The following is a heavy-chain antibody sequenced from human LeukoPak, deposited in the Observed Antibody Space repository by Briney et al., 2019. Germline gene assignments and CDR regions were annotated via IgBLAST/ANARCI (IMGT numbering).Heavy chain of an antibody. D-gene: IGHD4-17*01. Sequence: TGGSLRLSCAASGFTFSSYSMNWVRQAPGKGLEWVSSISSSSSYIYYADSVKGRFTISRDNAKNSLYLQMNSLRAEDTAVYYCAKGRYGDGFDYWGQGTLVTVSS. V-gene: IGHV3-21*01. J-gene: IGHJ4*02. CDR1: GFTFSSYS. CDR3: AKGRYGDGFDY. CDR2: ISSSSSYI.